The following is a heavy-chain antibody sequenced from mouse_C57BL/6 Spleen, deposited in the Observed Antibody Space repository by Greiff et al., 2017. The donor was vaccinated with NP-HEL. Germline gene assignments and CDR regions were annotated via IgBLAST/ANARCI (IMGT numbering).Heavy chain of an antibody. CDR1: GYTFTSYW. V-gene: IGHV1-52*01. CDR2: IDPSDSET. D-gene: IGHD2-4*01. Sequence: QVQLQQPGAELVRPGSSVKLSCKASGYTFTSYWMHWVKQRPIQGLEWIGNIDPSDSETHYNQKFKDKATLTVDKSSSTAYMQLSSLTSEDSAVYYCARDDYDGNFDYWGQGTTLTVSS. CDR3: ARDDYDGNFDY. J-gene: IGHJ2*01.